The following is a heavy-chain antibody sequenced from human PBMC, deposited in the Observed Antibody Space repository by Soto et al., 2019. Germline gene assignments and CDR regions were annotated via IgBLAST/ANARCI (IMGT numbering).Heavy chain of an antibody. CDR3: ARADFDFWSGYSPFDY. D-gene: IGHD3-3*01. CDR2: ISPYNGNT. V-gene: IGHV1-18*01. CDR1: GYTLTSYG. J-gene: IGHJ4*02. Sequence: QVQLVQSRAEVKKPGASVKVSCEASGYTLTSYGISWVRQAPGQGLEWVGWISPYNGNTNYAQKLQDRVTLTTDTSTSTAYMELRSLRPDDTAVYYCARADFDFWSGYSPFDYWGQGTLVTVSS.